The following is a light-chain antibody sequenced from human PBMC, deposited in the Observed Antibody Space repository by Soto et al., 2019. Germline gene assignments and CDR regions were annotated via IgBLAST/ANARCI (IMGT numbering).Light chain of an antibody. CDR1: QSAGNY. Sequence: EIVLTQSPATLSVSPGETASLSCRASQSAGNYLAWYQQKPGQAPRLLIYYPSTRATGIPARFSGSGSGTDFTLTINSLQSEDSAVYYCQQHNQWPITFGQGTRLEIK. CDR2: YPS. J-gene: IGKJ5*01. V-gene: IGKV3D-15*01. CDR3: QQHNQWPIT.